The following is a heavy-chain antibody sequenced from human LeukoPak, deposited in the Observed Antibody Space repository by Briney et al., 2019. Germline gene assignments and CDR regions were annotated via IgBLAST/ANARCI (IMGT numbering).Heavy chain of an antibody. CDR2: INPNTGGT. D-gene: IGHD4-23*01. CDR1: GYTFTSYY. V-gene: IGHV1-2*02. J-gene: IGHJ4*02. CDR3: ARDLRPASTVVIPGEFDF. Sequence: ASVKVSCKASGYTFTSYYMHWARQAPGQGLDWMGWINPNTGGTNFAQRFQGRVTMTRETSIRTTYVEMSRLTSDYTAVYYCARDLRPASTVVIPGEFDFWAQGTLVTVSS.